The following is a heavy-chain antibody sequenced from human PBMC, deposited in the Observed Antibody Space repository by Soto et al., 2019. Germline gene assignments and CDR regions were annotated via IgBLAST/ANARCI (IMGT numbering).Heavy chain of an antibody. CDR2: IYYSGGT. CDR1: SASISSCDCY. CDR3: ARDSGSYGIDY. J-gene: IGHJ4*02. V-gene: IGHV4-31*03. D-gene: IGHD1-26*01. Sequence: QVQLQESGPALVNPSQTLSLTCTVSSASISSCDCYWSWIRQHPGTGLECIGYIYYSGGTYYNPSLKSGDTVPASTSKNQFALYLSSVTAADTAVYYCARDSGSYGIDYWGQGTLVTVSS.